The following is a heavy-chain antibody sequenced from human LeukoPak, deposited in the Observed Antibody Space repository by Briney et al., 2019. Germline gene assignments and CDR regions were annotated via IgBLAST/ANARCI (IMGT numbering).Heavy chain of an antibody. CDR2: MNPNSGNT. J-gene: IGHJ5*02. V-gene: IGHV1-8*01. Sequence: GASVKVSCKASGYTFTSYDINWVRQATGQGLEWMGWMNPNSGNTGYAQKFQGRVTMTRNTSISTAYMELSSLRSEDTAVYYCARGPYYYGSGRKGFDPWGQGTLVTVSS. CDR1: GYTFTSYD. D-gene: IGHD3-10*01. CDR3: ARGPYYYGSGRKGFDP.